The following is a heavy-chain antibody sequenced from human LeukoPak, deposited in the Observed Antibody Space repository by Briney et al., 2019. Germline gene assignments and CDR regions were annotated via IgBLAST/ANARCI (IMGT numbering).Heavy chain of an antibody. CDR1: GGSISSYY. Sequence: SETLSLTCTVSGGSISSYYWSWIRQPPGKGLEWIGEINHSGSTNYNPSLKSRVSISVDTSKNQFSLKLSSVTAADTAVYYCARGESYDFWSAISYGLDVWGQGTTVTVSS. CDR2: INHSGST. J-gene: IGHJ6*02. V-gene: IGHV4-34*01. D-gene: IGHD3-3*01. CDR3: ARGESYDFWSAISYGLDV.